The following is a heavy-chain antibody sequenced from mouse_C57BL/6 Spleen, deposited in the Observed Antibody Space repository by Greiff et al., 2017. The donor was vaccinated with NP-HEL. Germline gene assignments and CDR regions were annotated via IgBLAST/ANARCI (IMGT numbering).Heavy chain of an antibody. D-gene: IGHD1-1*01. CDR2: IHPNSGST. CDR3: ARWGTTVEGDFDY. Sequence: VQLQQPGAELVKPGASVKLSCKASGYTFTSYWMHWVKQRPGQGLEWIGMIHPNSGSTNYNEKFKSKATLTVDKSSSTAYMQLSSLTSEDSAVYYCARWGTTVEGDFDYWGQGTTLTVSS. J-gene: IGHJ2*01. CDR1: GYTFTSYW. V-gene: IGHV1-64*01.